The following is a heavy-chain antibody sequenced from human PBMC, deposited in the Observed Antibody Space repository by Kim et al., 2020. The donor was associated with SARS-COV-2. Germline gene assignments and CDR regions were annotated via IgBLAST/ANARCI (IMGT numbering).Heavy chain of an antibody. Sequence: SETLSLTCSVSGGSISGSSYYWGWIRQPPGKGLEWIGTFYFTGTTYYTPSLKTRVTISEDTSKTQCSLKLSSVTAADTAVYYCARREDYYSSAMEFDQWGLGTLVTVSS. CDR3: ARREDYYSSAMEFDQ. D-gene: IGHD3-10*01. CDR1: GGSISGSSYY. V-gene: IGHV4-39*01. J-gene: IGHJ4*02. CDR2: FYFTGTT.